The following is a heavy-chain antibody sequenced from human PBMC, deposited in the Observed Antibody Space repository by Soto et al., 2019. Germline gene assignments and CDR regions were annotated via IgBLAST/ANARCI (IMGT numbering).Heavy chain of an antibody. CDR2: INYSGST. Sequence: SETLSLTCGVSGGSFGSSAYYWGWIRQAPGKGLEWIGSINYSGSTYYNPSLKSRVTISVDTSRNQFSLKLSSVTAADTALYYCSRRAPEGFDPWGQGTLVTVSS. CDR3: SRRAPEGFDP. V-gene: IGHV4-39*01. CDR1: GGSFGSSAYY. J-gene: IGHJ5*02.